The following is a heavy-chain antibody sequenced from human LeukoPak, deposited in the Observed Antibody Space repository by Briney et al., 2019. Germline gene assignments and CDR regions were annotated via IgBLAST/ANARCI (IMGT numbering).Heavy chain of an antibody. V-gene: IGHV4-59*01. CDR1: GGSISSYY. CDR2: IYYSGST. CDR3: ARDRGSSGWFDY. J-gene: IGHJ4*02. D-gene: IGHD3-10*01. Sequence: SETLSLTCTVSGGSISSYYWSWIRQPPGKGLEWIGYIYYSGSTNYNPSLKSRVTISVDTSKNQFSLKLSSVTAADTAVYYCARDRGSSGWFDYWGQGTLVTVSS.